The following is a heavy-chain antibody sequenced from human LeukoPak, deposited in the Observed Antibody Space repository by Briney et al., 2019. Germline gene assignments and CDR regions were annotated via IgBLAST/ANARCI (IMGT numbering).Heavy chain of an antibody. CDR3: ARVYGSSNYYYDRYYYYMDV. CDR1: GFAFSTYG. CDR2: ISSGSHYI. J-gene: IGHJ6*03. V-gene: IGHV3-21*04. Sequence: GGSLRLSCAASGFAFSTYGMAWVRQAPGKGLEWVSSISSGSHYIYYADSVKGRFTISRDSSKNTLYLQLNSLRVEDTAVYYCARVYGSSNYYYDRYYYYMDVWGRGTTVTVSS. D-gene: IGHD3-22*01.